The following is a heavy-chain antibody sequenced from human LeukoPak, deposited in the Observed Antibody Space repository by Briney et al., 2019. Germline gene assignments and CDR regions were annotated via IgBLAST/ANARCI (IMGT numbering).Heavy chain of an antibody. V-gene: IGHV3-48*01. CDR1: GFTFSSYS. J-gene: IGHJ5*02. CDR3: ARGVGYDFWSGYLNPHFRFDP. Sequence: PGGSLRLSCAASGFTFSSYSMNWVRQAPGKGLEWVSYISSSSSTIYYADSVKGRFTISRDNAKNSLYLQMNSLRAEDTAVYYCARGVGYDFWSGYLNPHFRFDPWGQGTLVTVSS. CDR2: ISSSSSTI. D-gene: IGHD3-3*01.